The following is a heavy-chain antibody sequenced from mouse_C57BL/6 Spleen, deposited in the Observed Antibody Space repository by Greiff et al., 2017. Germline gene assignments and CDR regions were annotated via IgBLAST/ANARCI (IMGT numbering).Heavy chain of an antibody. CDR3: ARDGSFDY. CDR1: GFTFSSYA. J-gene: IGHJ2*01. V-gene: IGHV5-4*01. CDR2: ISDGGSYT. Sequence: EVQVVESGGGLVKPGGSLKLSCAASGFTFSSYAMSWVSQTPEKRLEWVATISDGGSYTYYPDKVKGRFTISRDNAKNNLYLQMSHLKSEDTAMYYCARDGSFDYWGQGTTLTVSS.